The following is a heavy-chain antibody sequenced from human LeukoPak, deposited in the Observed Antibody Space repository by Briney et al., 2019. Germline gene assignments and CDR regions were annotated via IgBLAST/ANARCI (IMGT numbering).Heavy chain of an antibody. Sequence: RTAETLSLTCAVSGGSISSSNWWRWARQPPGTWLEWIGEIYHSGSTNYNPSLKSRVTISVDKSTNQFSLKLSAVTHADTAVYYSARVEADGVPTTWGQKTLVTVSS. V-gene: IGHV4-4*02. CDR1: GGSISSSNW. D-gene: IGHD4-17*01. CDR3: ARVEADGVPTT. CDR2: IYHSGST. J-gene: IGHJ5*02.